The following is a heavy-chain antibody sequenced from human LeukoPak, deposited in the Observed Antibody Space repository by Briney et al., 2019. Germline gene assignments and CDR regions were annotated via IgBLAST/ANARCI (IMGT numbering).Heavy chain of an antibody. CDR3: AREAPPRRGAPSGVLFPD. CDR2: INPNSGVT. Sequence: ASVKVSCKASGYTFTAYYIHWVRQAPGLGLEWMGWINPNSGVTKSAQRSQGRVTMTSDTSITTAYMELSRLRSDDTAVYYCAREAPPRRGAPSGVLFPDWGHGTLVTVSS. J-gene: IGHJ4*01. D-gene: IGHD2-8*01. V-gene: IGHV1-2*02. CDR1: GYTFTAYY.